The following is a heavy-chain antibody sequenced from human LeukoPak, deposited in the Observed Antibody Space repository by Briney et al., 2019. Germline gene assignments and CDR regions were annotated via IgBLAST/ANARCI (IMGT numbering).Heavy chain of an antibody. Sequence: AETLTLTCAVYGVSFSGCYWRWIRQPPGKGLEWIGEINHSGSSNYNASFKSRVTMSIDTSNNHYYMKLSSVTAADTAVYYCARKATYYHYIDVWGKGTMVTVSS. CDR1: GVSFSGCY. CDR3: ARKATYYHYIDV. V-gene: IGHV4-34*01. CDR2: INHSGSS. J-gene: IGHJ6*03.